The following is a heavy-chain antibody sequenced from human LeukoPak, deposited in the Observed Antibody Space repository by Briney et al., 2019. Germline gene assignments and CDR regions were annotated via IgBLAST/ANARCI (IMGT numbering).Heavy chain of an antibody. D-gene: IGHD5-12*01. V-gene: IGHV4-59*04. CDR1: GGSISSYY. Sequence: SETLSLTCTVSGGSISSYYWSWIRQPPGKGLEWIGTIYYDGSTFYNPSLKSRVTISVDMSKNQFSLKLYSVTAADTAVYYCARHGYSGPYYLHYWGQGTLVTVSS. J-gene: IGHJ4*02. CDR3: ARHGYSGPYYLHY. CDR2: IYYDGST.